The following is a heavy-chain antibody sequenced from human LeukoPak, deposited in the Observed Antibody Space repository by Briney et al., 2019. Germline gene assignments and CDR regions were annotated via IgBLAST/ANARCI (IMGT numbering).Heavy chain of an antibody. V-gene: IGHV4-38-2*02. J-gene: IGHJ6*03. CDR3: ARAVGYYYYMDV. CDR2: IYHSGST. Sequence: SETLSLTCTVSGYSISSGYYWGWIRQPPGKGLEWIGSIYHSGSTYYNPSLKSRVTISVDTPKNQFSLKLSSVTAADTAVYYCARAVGYYYYMDVWGKGTTVTVSS. CDR1: GYSISSGYY.